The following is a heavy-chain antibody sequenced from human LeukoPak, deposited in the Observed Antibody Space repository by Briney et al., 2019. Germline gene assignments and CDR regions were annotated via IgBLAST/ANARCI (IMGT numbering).Heavy chain of an antibody. Sequence: PGGSLRLSCAASGFTFSSYWMSWVRQAPGKGLEWVANIKQDGSEKYYVDSVKGRFTISRDNAKNSLYLQMNSLRAEDTAVYYCARVSPGWMGNWFDPWGQGTLVTVSS. CDR2: IKQDGSEK. D-gene: IGHD5-12*01. CDR3: ARVSPGWMGNWFDP. V-gene: IGHV3-7*01. CDR1: GFTFSSYW. J-gene: IGHJ5*02.